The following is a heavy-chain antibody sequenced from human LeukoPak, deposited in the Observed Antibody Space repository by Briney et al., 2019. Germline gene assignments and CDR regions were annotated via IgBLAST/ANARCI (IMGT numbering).Heavy chain of an antibody. D-gene: IGHD6-13*01. Sequence: SETLSLTCAVYGGSFSGYYWSWIRQTPGKGLEWIGEINHSGSTNYNPSLKSRVTISVDTSKNQFSLKLSSVTASDTAVYYCASVSKRSSSEWGQGTLVTVSS. J-gene: IGHJ4*02. CDR3: ASVSKRSSSE. V-gene: IGHV4-34*01. CDR1: GGSFSGYY. CDR2: INHSGST.